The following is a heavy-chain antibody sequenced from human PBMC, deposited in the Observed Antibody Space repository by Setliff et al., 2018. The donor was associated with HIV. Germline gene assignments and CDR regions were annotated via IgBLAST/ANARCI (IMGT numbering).Heavy chain of an antibody. CDR2: ISPITGTI. V-gene: IGHV1-69*05. Sequence: GASVKVSCKASGYTFTTYDITWVRQAPGQGLEWLGWISPITGTIHFAQKFQDRITVTKDESTGTVYMELSSLRAEDTAVYYCARKAGYCPHGGCWSPLDYWGQGTLVTVSS. CDR3: ARKAGYCPHGGCWSPLDY. D-gene: IGHD2-8*01. J-gene: IGHJ4*02. CDR1: GYTFTTYD.